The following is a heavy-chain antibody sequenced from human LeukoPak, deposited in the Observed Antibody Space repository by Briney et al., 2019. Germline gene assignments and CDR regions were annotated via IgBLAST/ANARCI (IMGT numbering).Heavy chain of an antibody. D-gene: IGHD3-10*01. CDR1: GGSFSGYY. Sequence: SETLSLTCAVYGGSFSGYYWSWIRQPPGKGLEWIGEINHSGSTNYNPSLKSRVTISVDTSKNQLSLKLSSVTAADTAVYYCARIYYYGSGSYFGSYYYGMDVWGQGTTVTVSS. V-gene: IGHV4-34*01. CDR3: ARIYYYGSGSYFGSYYYGMDV. J-gene: IGHJ6*02. CDR2: INHSGST.